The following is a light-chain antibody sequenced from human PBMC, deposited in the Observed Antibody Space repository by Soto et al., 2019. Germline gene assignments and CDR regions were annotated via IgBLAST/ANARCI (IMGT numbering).Light chain of an antibody. CDR2: GAS. CDR3: QQYDYWPPLT. J-gene: IGKJ4*01. Sequence: EIVMTQSPATLSVSPGERATLSCRASQSVSTNLAWYQQKPGQAPRLLIHGASTRATGIPARFSGSGSGTEFTLTISNLQSEDFALYYCQQYDYWPPLTFGGGTQVEI. CDR1: QSVSTN. V-gene: IGKV3-15*01.